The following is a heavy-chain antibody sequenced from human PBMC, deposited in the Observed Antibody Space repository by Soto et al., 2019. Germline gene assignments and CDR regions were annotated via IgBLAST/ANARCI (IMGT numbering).Heavy chain of an antibody. J-gene: IGHJ6*02. CDR2: IYHTGTT. CDR3: VRERTIFGVAPGGGVDV. D-gene: IGHD3-3*01. V-gene: IGHV4-30-2*01. Sequence: QLQLRESGSGLVKSSQTLSLTCAVSGGSISTSDYSWSWIRQPPGRGLEWLGSIYHTGTTHYIPSLKNRLTMSLDKSKTQFSLDLTSVPAADTALYYCVRERTIFGVAPGGGVDVWGQGTTVTVSS. CDR1: GGSISTSDYS.